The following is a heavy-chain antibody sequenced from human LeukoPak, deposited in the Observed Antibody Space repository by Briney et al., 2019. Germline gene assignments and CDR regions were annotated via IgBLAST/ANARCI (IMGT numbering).Heavy chain of an antibody. CDR3: ARRATGSGYYSSYYYYYMDV. CDR1: GGSISSSSYY. J-gene: IGHJ6*03. CDR2: IYYSGST. D-gene: IGHD3-22*01. Sequence: SETLSLTCTVSGGSISSSSYYWGWIRQPPGKGLEWIGSIYYSGSTYYNPSLKSRVTISVDTSKNQFSLKLSSVTAADTAVYYCARRATGSGYYSSYYYYYMDVWGKGTTVTVSS. V-gene: IGHV4-39*01.